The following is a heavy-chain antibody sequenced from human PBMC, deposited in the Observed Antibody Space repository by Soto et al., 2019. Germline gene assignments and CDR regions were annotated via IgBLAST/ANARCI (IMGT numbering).Heavy chain of an antibody. CDR1: GFTFDNYA. Sequence: GSLRLSCAASGFTFDNYAMHWVRQAPGKGLEWVSLISWDGGSTYYADSVKGRFTISRDNSKNSLFLQMNSLRTEDSAFYYCTKTVHTALVGPFYFDSWGRGTLVTVSS. J-gene: IGHJ4*01. CDR3: TKTVHTALVGPFYFDS. V-gene: IGHV3-43D*04. CDR2: ISWDGGST. D-gene: IGHD1-26*01.